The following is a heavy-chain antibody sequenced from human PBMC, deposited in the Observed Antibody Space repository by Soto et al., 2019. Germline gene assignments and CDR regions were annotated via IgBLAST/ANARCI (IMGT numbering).Heavy chain of an antibody. CDR1: GGSISSYY. J-gene: IGHJ4*02. V-gene: IGHV4-59*01. CDR2: IYYSGST. Sequence: SETLSLTCTVSGGSISSYYWSWIRQPPGKGLEWIGYIYYSGSTNYNPSLKSRVTISVDTSKNQFSLKLSSVTAADTAVYYCARTTDYIWGSYPFDYWGQGTLVTVSS. D-gene: IGHD3-16*02. CDR3: ARTTDYIWGSYPFDY.